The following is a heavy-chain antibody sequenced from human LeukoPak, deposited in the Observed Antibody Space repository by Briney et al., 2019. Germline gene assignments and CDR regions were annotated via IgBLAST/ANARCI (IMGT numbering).Heavy chain of an antibody. D-gene: IGHD3-3*01. CDR1: GDSINSAFYY. J-gene: IGHJ4*02. CDR2: IYTTGIT. V-gene: IGHV4-61*02. CDR3: LRHGSGFFFAF. Sequence: SETLSLTCTVSGDSINSAFYYWNWIRQPAGKGLEWLGRIYTTGITNYNGSLKSRVTISVDKSKNQFSVTLSSVTAADTAIYYCLRHGSGFFFAFWGQGTLVTVSS.